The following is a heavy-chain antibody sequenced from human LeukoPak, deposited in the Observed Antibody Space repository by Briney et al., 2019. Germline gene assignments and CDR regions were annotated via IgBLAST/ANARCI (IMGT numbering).Heavy chain of an antibody. CDR3: AREAYYYDSSGYYFDY. Sequence: SETLSLTCTVSGGSISSYYWSLIRQPAGKGLEWIGNSYYSGSTNYNPSLKSRVTISVDTSKNQFSLKLSSVTAADTAVYYCAREAYYYDSSGYYFDYWGQGTLVTVSS. D-gene: IGHD3-22*01. CDR1: GGSISSYY. V-gene: IGHV4-59*01. J-gene: IGHJ4*02. CDR2: SYYSGST.